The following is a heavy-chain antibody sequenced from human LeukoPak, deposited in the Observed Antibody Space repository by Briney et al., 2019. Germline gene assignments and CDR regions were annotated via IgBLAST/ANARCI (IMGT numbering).Heavy chain of an antibody. CDR3: ARGLALGLTVTPKAFDY. CDR2: ISNSGRPI. D-gene: IGHD4-11*01. V-gene: IGHV3-48*01. J-gene: IGHJ4*02. Sequence: PGGSLRLSCVVSGFMFDSYSMNWVRQAPGKGLEWIAYISNSGRPIYYADSVKGRFTISRDKDKSSLHLQMNSLAADDTAVYYCARGLALGLTVTPKAFDYWGQGTLVTVSS. CDR1: GFMFDSYS.